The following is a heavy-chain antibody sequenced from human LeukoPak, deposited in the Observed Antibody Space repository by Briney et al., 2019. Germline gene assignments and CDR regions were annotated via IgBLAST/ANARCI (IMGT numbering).Heavy chain of an antibody. CDR3: ARDSREVLLWFGEFSP. CDR1: GYTFTSYG. CDR2: ISGYNGHT. J-gene: IGHJ5*02. D-gene: IGHD3-10*01. V-gene: IGHV1-18*01. Sequence: VASVKVSCKASGYTFTSYGISWVRQAPGQGLEWMGWISGYNGHTKYAQKFQGRATMTTDTSTSTAYMELRSLRSDDTAVYYCARDSREVLLWFGEFSPWGQGTLVTVSS.